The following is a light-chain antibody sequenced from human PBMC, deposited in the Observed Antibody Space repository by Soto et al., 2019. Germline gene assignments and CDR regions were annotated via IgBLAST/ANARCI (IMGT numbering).Light chain of an antibody. J-gene: IGLJ2*01. CDR3: CSDVETNTLI. CDR2: EGS. V-gene: IGLV2-23*01. Sequence: QSALTQPASVSGSPGQSITISCTGTSSDVGSYNLVSWYQQHPGKAPKLMIYEGSKRPSGVSNRFSGSKSGNTASLTISGLQAEDEADYYCCSDVETNTLIFGGGTKLTVL. CDR1: SSDVGSYNL.